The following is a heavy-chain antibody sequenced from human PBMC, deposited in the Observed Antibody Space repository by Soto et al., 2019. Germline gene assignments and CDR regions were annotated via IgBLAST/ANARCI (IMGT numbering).Heavy chain of an antibody. Sequence: EVQLLESGGGLVQPGGSLRLSCAASGFTFRSYAMSWVRQAPGKGLEWVSGITGSGGNTYYADSVKGRFTISRDNSKDTLYLQVNSLRAEDTAIYYCAKRECSDYATWTFDHWGQGTLVTVSS. CDR3: AKRECSDYATWTFDH. CDR2: ITGSGGNT. D-gene: IGHD5-12*01. V-gene: IGHV3-23*01. J-gene: IGHJ4*02. CDR1: GFTFRSYA.